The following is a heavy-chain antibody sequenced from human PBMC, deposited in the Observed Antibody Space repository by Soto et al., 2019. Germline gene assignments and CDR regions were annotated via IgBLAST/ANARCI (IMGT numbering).Heavy chain of an antibody. V-gene: IGHV3-53*01. CDR1: GFTVSSNY. D-gene: IGHD6-13*01. CDR2: IHSGGST. CDR3: ARSSNSIAAAGTGFDY. J-gene: IGHJ4*02. Sequence: GGSLRLSCAASGFTVSSNYMSWVRQAPGKGLEWVSVIHSGGSTYYADSVKGRFTISRDNSKNTLYLQMNSLRAEDTAVYYCARSSNSIAAAGTGFDYWGQGTLVTVSS.